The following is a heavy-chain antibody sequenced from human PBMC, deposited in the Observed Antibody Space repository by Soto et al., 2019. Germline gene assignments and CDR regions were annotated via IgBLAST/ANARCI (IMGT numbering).Heavy chain of an antibody. Sequence: EVQLVESGGGLVQPGRSLRLSCTASGFTFDEYAMHWVRQPLGKGLEWVSGTTWNSDIIAYADSVKGRFTISRDNAKNSLSLLTTSLRAEDPALYYGVRVNAGGPYCSGMEVWGQGTTVTVSS. V-gene: IGHV3-9*01. D-gene: IGHD1-26*01. CDR1: GFTFDEYA. CDR2: TTWNSDII. J-gene: IGHJ6*02. CDR3: VRVNAGGPYCSGMEV.